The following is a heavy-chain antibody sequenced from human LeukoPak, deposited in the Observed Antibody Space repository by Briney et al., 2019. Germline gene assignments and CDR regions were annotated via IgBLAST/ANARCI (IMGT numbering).Heavy chain of an antibody. J-gene: IGHJ3*02. CDR3: ARRPLPIVGATWGAFDI. D-gene: IGHD1-26*01. V-gene: IGHV3-11*01. CDR2: ISSSGSTI. CDR1: GFTFSDYY. Sequence: GGSLRLSCAASGFTFSDYYMSWIRQAPGKGLEWVSYISSSGSTIYYADSVKGRFTISRDNAKNSLYLQMNSLRAGDTAVYYCARRPLPIVGATWGAFDIWGQGTMVTVSS.